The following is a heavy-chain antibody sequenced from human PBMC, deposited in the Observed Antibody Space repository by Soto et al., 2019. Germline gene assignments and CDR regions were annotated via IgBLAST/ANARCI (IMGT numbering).Heavy chain of an antibody. Sequence: DVQLMESGGCLVQPGGSLRLSCAASGFTFSYYWMTWVRQAPGKGLEWVANIRRDGGEEHYVDSVKGRFSVSRDNAKDSLYVKMTSLRIEDTPVYYCASDATYRDSSFYYEVFDIWGQGTMVTVSS. CDR3: ASDATYRDSSFYYEVFDI. V-gene: IGHV3-7*05. J-gene: IGHJ3*02. CDR2: IRRDGGEE. D-gene: IGHD3-22*01. CDR1: GFTFSYYW.